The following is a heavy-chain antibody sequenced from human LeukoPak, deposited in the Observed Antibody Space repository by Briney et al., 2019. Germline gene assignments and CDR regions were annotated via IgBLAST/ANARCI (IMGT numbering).Heavy chain of an antibody. Sequence: SETLSLTCAVYGGSFSGYYWSWIRQPPGKGLEWSGEINHSGSTNYNPSLKSRVTISVDTSKNQFSLKLSSVTAADTAVYYCVGYCSSTSCSDAFDIWGQGTMVTVSS. V-gene: IGHV4-34*01. D-gene: IGHD2-2*01. CDR1: GGSFSGYY. CDR2: INHSGST. J-gene: IGHJ3*02. CDR3: VGYCSSTSCSDAFDI.